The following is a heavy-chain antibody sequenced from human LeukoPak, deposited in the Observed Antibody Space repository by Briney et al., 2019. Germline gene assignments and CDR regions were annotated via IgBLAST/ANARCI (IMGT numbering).Heavy chain of an antibody. CDR3: ARTRGRYCSSTSCYTFDY. J-gene: IGHJ4*02. D-gene: IGHD2-2*02. Sequence: ASVKVSCKASGYTFTSYGISWVRQAPGQGLEWMGWISAYNGNTNYAQKLQGRVTMTTDTSTSTAYMELRSLRSDDTAVYYCARTRGRYCSSTSCYTFDYWGQGTLVTVPS. V-gene: IGHV1-18*01. CDR2: ISAYNGNT. CDR1: GYTFTSYG.